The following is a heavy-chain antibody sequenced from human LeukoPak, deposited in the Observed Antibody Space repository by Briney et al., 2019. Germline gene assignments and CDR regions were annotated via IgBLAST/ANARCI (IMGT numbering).Heavy chain of an antibody. CDR3: AKPSRPHNWFDP. J-gene: IGHJ5*02. Sequence: GGPLRLSCAASGFTFSSYGMHWVRQAPGKGLEGVAFIRYDGSNKYYADSVKGRFTISRDNSKNTLYLQMNSLRAEDTAVYYCAKPSRPHNWFDPWGQGTLVTVSS. V-gene: IGHV3-30*02. CDR2: IRYDGSNK. D-gene: IGHD2-2*01. CDR1: GFTFSSYG.